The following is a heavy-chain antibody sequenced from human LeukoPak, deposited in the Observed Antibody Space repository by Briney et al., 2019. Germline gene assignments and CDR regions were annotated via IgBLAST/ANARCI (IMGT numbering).Heavy chain of an antibody. Sequence: GGSLRLSCAASGFTFSDYYMSWIRQAPGKGLEWVSYISSSGSTIYYADSVKGRFTISRDNAKNSLYLQMNSLRAEDTAAYYCARAIAEGEDAFDIWGQGTMVTVSS. CDR1: GFTFSDYY. J-gene: IGHJ3*02. D-gene: IGHD6-13*01. CDR3: ARAIAEGEDAFDI. V-gene: IGHV3-11*01. CDR2: ISSSGSTI.